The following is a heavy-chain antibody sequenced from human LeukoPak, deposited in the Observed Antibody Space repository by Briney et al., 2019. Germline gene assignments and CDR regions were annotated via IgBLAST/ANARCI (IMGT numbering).Heavy chain of an antibody. CDR2: INPSGGST. CDR3: ARVRSMWQQLGYFQH. CDR1: GYTFTSYY. D-gene: IGHD6-13*01. V-gene: IGHV1-46*01. Sequence: ASVKVSCKASGYTFTSYYMHWVRQAPGQGLEWMGIINPSGGSTSYAQKFQGRVTMTRDTSTSTVYMELSSLRSEDTAVYYCARVRSMWQQLGYFQHWGQGTLATVSS. J-gene: IGHJ1*01.